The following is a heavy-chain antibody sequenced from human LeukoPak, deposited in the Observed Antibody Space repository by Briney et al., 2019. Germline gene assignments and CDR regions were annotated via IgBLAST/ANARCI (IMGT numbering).Heavy chain of an antibody. CDR1: GGSISSGGYS. Sequence: SQTLSLTCAVSGGSISSGGYSWSWIRQPPGKGLEWIGYIYYSGSTNYNPSLKSRVTISVDTSKNQFSLKLSSVTAADTAVYYCARAGGPAGGWYWGQGTLVTVSS. J-gene: IGHJ4*02. D-gene: IGHD6-13*01. CDR2: IYYSGST. V-gene: IGHV4-61*08. CDR3: ARAGGPAGGWY.